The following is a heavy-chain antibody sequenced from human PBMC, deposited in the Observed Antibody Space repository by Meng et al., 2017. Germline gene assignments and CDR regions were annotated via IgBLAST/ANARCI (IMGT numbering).Heavy chain of an antibody. Sequence: GESLKISFAASGFTFSSYGMHWVRQAPGKGLEWVAVIWYDGSNKYYADPVKGRFTISRDNSKNTLYLQMNSLRAEDTAVYYCARMGAMVRGVPRHDAFDIWGQGTMVTVSS. D-gene: IGHD3-10*01. V-gene: IGHV3-33*01. CDR3: ARMGAMVRGVPRHDAFDI. CDR1: GFTFSSYG. J-gene: IGHJ3*02. CDR2: IWYDGSNK.